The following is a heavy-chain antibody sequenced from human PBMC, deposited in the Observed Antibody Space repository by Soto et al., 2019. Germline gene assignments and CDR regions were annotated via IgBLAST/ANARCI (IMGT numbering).Heavy chain of an antibody. CDR2: ISPSGGHT. CDR1: GNTFSNYY. CDR3: ARGGHVVVVTAAFDY. J-gene: IGHJ4*02. D-gene: IGHD2-21*02. V-gene: IGHV1-46*03. Sequence: QVQLVQSGAEVKKPGASVRVSCKASGNTFSNYYIHWVRQAPGQGLEWMGTISPSGGHTTYAQKFLGRVTMTRDTSTSTLYMELTSLRSEDTAVYYCARGGHVVVVTAAFDYWGQGTLVTVSS.